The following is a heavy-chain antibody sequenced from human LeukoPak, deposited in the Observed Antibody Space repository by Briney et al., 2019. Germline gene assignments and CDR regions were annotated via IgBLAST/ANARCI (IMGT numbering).Heavy chain of an antibody. Sequence: GASVKVSCKASGYTFANYGISWVRQAPGQGLEWMGWISAYNGNADYAQNLQGRVTMATDTSTSTAYMDLRSLRPDDTAVYYCAEGDWFDPWGQGTLVTVSS. J-gene: IGHJ5*02. CDR1: GYTFANYG. V-gene: IGHV1-18*01. CDR3: AEGDWFDP. CDR2: ISAYNGNA.